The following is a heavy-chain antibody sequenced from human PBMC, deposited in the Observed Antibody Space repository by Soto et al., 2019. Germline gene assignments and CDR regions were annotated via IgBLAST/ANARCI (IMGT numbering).Heavy chain of an antibody. Sequence: GESLKISCHGSGYSFTSYWIGWVRQMPGKGLEWMGIIYPGDSDTRYSPSFQGQVTISADKSISTAYLQWSSLKASDTAMCYCASRIAARASDAFDIWGQGPMGIVSS. D-gene: IGHD6-6*01. CDR3: ASRIAARASDAFDI. CDR2: IYPGDSDT. CDR1: GYSFTSYW. V-gene: IGHV5-51*01. J-gene: IGHJ3*02.